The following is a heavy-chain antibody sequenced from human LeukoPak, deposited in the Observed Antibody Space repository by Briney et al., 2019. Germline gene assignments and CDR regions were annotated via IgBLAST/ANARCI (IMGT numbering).Heavy chain of an antibody. Sequence: PSQTLSLTCTVSGGSVNSGGYYWPWIRQHPGKGLEWLGYNYYSGRTYYNPSLKSRITISLDTSKNQFSLNLTSVSAADTAFYFCARSSDYGDYDWGQGTLITVSS. CDR1: GGSVNSGGYY. V-gene: IGHV4-31*03. CDR3: ARSSDYGDYD. CDR2: NYYSGRT. D-gene: IGHD4-17*01. J-gene: IGHJ4*02.